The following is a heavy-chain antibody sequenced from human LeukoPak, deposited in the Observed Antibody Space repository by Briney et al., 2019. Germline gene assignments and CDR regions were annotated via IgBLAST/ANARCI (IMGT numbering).Heavy chain of an antibody. J-gene: IGHJ3*02. CDR1: GGSISSYY. D-gene: IGHD3-10*01. V-gene: IGHV4-59*01. CDR2: IYYSGST. Sequence: KPSETLSLTCTGSGGSISSYYWSWIRQPPGKGLEWIGYIYYSGSTNYNPSLKSRLTLSVETSKNRFSLKLSSVTAADTDVYYCARGRSPQAPLPDAFDIWGQGTMVTVSS. CDR3: ARGRSPQAPLPDAFDI.